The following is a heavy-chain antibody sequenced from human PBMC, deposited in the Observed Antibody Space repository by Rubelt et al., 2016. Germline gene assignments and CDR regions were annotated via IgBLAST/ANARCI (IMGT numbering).Heavy chain of an antibody. CDR2: ISYSGST. V-gene: IGHV4-59*08. CDR3: ARLSIAARPWY. Sequence: QVQLQESGPGLVKPSETLSLTCTVSGGSISPYYWSWIRQPPGKGLEWIAYISYSGSTNYNPSLKGRVTISVDTSKNQFSLKLSSVTAADTAVYYCARLSIAARPWYWGQGTLVTVSS. D-gene: IGHD6-6*01. CDR1: GGSISPYY. J-gene: IGHJ4*02.